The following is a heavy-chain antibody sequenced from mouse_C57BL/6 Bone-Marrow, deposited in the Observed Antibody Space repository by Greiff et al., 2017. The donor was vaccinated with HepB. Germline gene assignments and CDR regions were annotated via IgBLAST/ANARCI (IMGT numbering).Heavy chain of an antibody. V-gene: IGHV5-4*01. J-gene: IGHJ2*01. Sequence: EVKLMESGGGLVKPGGSLKLSCAASRFTFSSYAMSWVRQTPEKRLEWVATISDGGSYTYYPDNVKGRFTISRDNAKNNLYLQMSHLKSEDTAMYYCAREGGSVFDYWGQGTTLTVSS. CDR1: RFTFSSYA. D-gene: IGHD1-1*01. CDR3: AREGGSVFDY. CDR2: ISDGGSYT.